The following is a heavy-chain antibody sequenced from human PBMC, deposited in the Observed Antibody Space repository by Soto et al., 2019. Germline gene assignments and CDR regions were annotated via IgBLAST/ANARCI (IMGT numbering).Heavy chain of an antibody. J-gene: IGHJ4*02. CDR3: SGEDRGLRYFDD. Sequence: QVQLVQSGAEVKKPGASVKLSCQASEYTFTDYFIHWVRQAPGQGLEWMGLINLGGTTTTYAQKLQGRLTIIRGSSTSTVCMELSSLRSEDTAVYYCSGEDRGLRYFDDWGQGTLVSVSS. CDR2: INLGGTTT. CDR1: EYTFTDYF. D-gene: IGHD1-26*01. V-gene: IGHV1-46*03.